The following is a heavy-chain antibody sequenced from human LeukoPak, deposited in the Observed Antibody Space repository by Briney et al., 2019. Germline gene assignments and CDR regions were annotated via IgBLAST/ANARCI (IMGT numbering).Heavy chain of an antibody. CDR3: ARVPGDYSSEDY. Sequence: ASVKVSCKASGYTFTSYDINWVRQATGQGLEWMGWMNPNSGNTGYAQKFQGRVTMTRNTSISTAYMELSSLRSEDTAVYYCARVPGDYSSEDYWGQGTLVTVSS. CDR2: MNPNSGNT. CDR1: GYTFTSYD. V-gene: IGHV1-8*01. D-gene: IGHD6-19*01. J-gene: IGHJ4*02.